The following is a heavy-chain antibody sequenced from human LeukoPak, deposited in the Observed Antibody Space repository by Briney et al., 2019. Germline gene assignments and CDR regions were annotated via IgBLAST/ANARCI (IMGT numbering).Heavy chain of an antibody. D-gene: IGHD4-23*01. CDR2: ILYDGSNK. J-gene: IGHJ3*02. CDR3: AKGDYGGNSHTFDI. Sequence: GGSLRLSCAASGFTFSAFAMHWVRQAPGKGLEWVAVILYDGSNKYYADSVKGRLTISRDNSKNTLSLQVNSLGSEDTAVYFCAKGDYGGNSHTFDIWGQGTMVTVSS. CDR1: GFTFSAFA. V-gene: IGHV3-30*18.